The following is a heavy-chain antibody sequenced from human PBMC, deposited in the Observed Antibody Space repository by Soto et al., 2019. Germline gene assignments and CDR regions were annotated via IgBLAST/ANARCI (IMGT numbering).Heavy chain of an antibody. V-gene: IGHV3-23*01. CDR3: AKMEAMGIWEYYFDY. D-gene: IGHD1-26*01. CDR2: IFGGGNDP. Sequence: EVHLLESGGGLVQPGGSLRLSCVASGFPFSSFAMAWVRQAPGKGLEWVSKIFGGGNDPYYADFVKGRLTISRANSQNTVYLQINSLRAEDTALYFCAKMEAMGIWEYYFDYWGKGTLVTVSS. J-gene: IGHJ4*02. CDR1: GFPFSSFA.